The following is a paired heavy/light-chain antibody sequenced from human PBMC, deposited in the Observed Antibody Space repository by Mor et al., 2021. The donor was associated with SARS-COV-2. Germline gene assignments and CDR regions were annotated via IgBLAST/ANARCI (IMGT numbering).Heavy chain of an antibody. J-gene: IGHJ4*02. D-gene: IGHD2-2*01. CDR3: ARSYCSSTSCYFGEFDY. CDR1: GGSISSYY. Sequence: QVQLQESGPGLVKPSETLSLTCTVSGGSISSYYWSWIRQPPGKGLEWIGYIYYSGSTNYNPSLKSRVTISVDTSKNQFSLKLSSVTAADTAVYYCARSYCSSTSCYFGEFDYWGQGTLVTVSS. CDR2: IYYSGST. V-gene: IGHV4-59*08.
Light chain of an antibody. CDR1: QSISSW. Sequence: DIQMTQSPSTLSASVGDRVTITCRASQSISSWLAWYQQKPGKAPKLLIYKASSLESGVPSRFSGSGSGTEFTLTISSLQPDDFATYYCQQYNSYPWAFGQGTKVEIK. V-gene: IGKV1-5*03. CDR2: KAS. J-gene: IGKJ1*01. CDR3: QQYNSYPWA.